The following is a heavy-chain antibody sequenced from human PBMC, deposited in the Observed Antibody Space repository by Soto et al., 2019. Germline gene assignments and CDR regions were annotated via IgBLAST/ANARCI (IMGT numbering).Heavy chain of an antibody. CDR3: TRDIPHNWFAS. Sequence: EVHVVESGGGLVQPGGSLRLSCEASGATFANYWMHWVRQVPGKGLVWVSRISNDGSDITYADSVKGRFTASRDNTKNRVFLQMNNLSVEDTAGYDCTRDIPHNWFASWGQGTLVTVSS. CDR1: GATFANYW. V-gene: IGHV3-74*01. CDR2: ISNDGSDI. D-gene: IGHD2-21*01. J-gene: IGHJ5*01.